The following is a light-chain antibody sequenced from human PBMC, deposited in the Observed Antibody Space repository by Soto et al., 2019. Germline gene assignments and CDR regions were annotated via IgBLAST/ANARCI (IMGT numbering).Light chain of an antibody. V-gene: IGLV2-14*03. Sequence: QSVLIQPASVSASPGQSITISCTGTSSDIGDYNYVSWYQQRPGEAPKLILYEVENRPSGISDRFSGSKSGNTASLTISGLRTEDEADYYCSSYTSTVTLVVFGGGTKLTVL. CDR2: EVE. J-gene: IGLJ2*01. CDR1: SSDIGDYNY. CDR3: SSYTSTVTLVV.